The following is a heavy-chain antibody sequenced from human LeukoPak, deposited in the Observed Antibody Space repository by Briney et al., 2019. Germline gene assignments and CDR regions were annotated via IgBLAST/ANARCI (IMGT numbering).Heavy chain of an antibody. V-gene: IGHV3-66*01. D-gene: IGHD4-23*01. CDR1: GFTVSSNY. CDR2: IYSGGST. Sequence: GGSLRLSCAASGFTVSSNYVSWVRQAPGKGLEWVSVIYSGGSTYYADSVKGRFTISRDNSKNTLYLQMNSLRAEDTAVYYCARDGYNDYGGRYFDYWGQGTLVTVSS. J-gene: IGHJ4*02. CDR3: ARDGYNDYGGRYFDY.